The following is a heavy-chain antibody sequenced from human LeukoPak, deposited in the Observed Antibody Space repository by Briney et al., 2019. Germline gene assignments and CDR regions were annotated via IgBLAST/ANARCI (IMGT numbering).Heavy chain of an antibody. CDR1: GYSISTDYF. V-gene: IGHV4-38-2*01. J-gene: IGHJ4*02. Sequence: PSETLSLTCAVSGYSISTDYFWGWIRQPPGKGPEVIGSIFHRWSTHKTPSLKRRGTISVDTSKNPFSLKLASVTAADTAVYFCARLSRGGSFDYWGPGTLVTVSS. CDR2: IFHRWST. D-gene: IGHD3-10*01. CDR3: ARLSRGGSFDY.